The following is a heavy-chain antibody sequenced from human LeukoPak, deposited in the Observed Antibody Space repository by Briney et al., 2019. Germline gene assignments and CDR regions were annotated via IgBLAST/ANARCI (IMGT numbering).Heavy chain of an antibody. CDR3: ARIGVTSYMDV. V-gene: IGHV3-48*01. Sequence: RPGGSLRLSCAASGFTFSSYSMNWVRQAPGKGLEWVSYISSSSSTIYYAGSVKGRFTISRDNAKNSLYLQMNSLRAEDTAVYYCARIGVTSYMDVWGKGTTVTVSS. CDR2: ISSSSSTI. CDR1: GFTFSSYS. D-gene: IGHD4-11*01. J-gene: IGHJ6*03.